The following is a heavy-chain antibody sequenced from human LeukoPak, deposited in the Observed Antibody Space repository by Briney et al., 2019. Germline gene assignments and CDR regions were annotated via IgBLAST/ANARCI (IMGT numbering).Heavy chain of an antibody. CDR2: ISGSGGST. CDR3: AKDLGVVITYYFDY. D-gene: IGHD3-3*01. V-gene: IGHV3-23*01. Sequence: PGGSLRLSCAASGFTFSSYAMSWVRQAPGKGLEWVSAISGSGGSTYSAASLKGLFTTSRDNSKNTLYLQMNSLRAEDTAVYYCAKDLGVVITYYFDYWGQGTLVTVSS. CDR1: GFTFSSYA. J-gene: IGHJ4*02.